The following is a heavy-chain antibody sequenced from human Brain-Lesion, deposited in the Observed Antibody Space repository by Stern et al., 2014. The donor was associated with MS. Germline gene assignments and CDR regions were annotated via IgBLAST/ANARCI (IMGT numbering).Heavy chain of an antibody. D-gene: IGHD3-3*01. CDR2: INPNTGGT. V-gene: IGHV1-2*02. CDR3: ARDQRGITIFGVVTDYYYLGMDV. CDR1: GYIFTGYY. Sequence: VQLVESGAEVKKPGASVKGSCKTSGYIFTGYYIHRVRQAPGQGLEWMAWINPNTGGTKHAQKFQGRVTMSRDTSISTAYVELSSLTSDDTAVYYCARDQRGITIFGVVTDYYYLGMDVWGQGTTVTVSS. J-gene: IGHJ6*02.